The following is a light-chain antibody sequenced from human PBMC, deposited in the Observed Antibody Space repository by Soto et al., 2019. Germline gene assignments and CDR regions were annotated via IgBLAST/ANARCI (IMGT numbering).Light chain of an antibody. CDR2: ATS. V-gene: IGKV3-20*01. Sequence: EIVMTQSPATVSVSPGERATLSCRASQSVSTNLVWYQQKPGQAPSLLIYATSSRATGIPDRFSGSGSGTDFSLTISRLEPEDFAVYYCQQYGSSPITFGQGTRLEIK. J-gene: IGKJ5*01. CDR1: QSVSTN. CDR3: QQYGSSPIT.